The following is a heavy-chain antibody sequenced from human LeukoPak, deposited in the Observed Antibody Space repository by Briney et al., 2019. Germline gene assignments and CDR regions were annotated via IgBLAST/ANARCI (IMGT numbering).Heavy chain of an antibody. Sequence: SETLSLTRTVSGYSISSGYYWGWIRQPPGKGLEWIGSIYHSGSTYYNPSLKSRVTISVDTSKNQFSLKLSSVTAADTAVYYCARAHGSGWYSGSIVYFDYWGQGTLVTVSS. D-gene: IGHD6-19*01. V-gene: IGHV4-38-2*02. CDR3: ARAHGSGWYSGSIVYFDY. J-gene: IGHJ4*02. CDR1: GYSISSGYY. CDR2: IYHSGST.